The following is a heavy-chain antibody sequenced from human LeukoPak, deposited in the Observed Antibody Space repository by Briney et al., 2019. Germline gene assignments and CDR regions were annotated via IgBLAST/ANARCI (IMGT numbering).Heavy chain of an antibody. CDR2: INPNSGGT. Sequence: ASVKVSCKASGYTFTSYYMHWVRQAPGQGLEWMGWINPNSGGTNYAQKFQGRVTMTRDTSISTAYMELSRLRSDDTAVYYCASYRTTSTIRNYWGQGTLVTVSS. V-gene: IGHV1-2*02. CDR3: ASYRTTSTIRNY. CDR1: GYTFTSYY. J-gene: IGHJ4*02. D-gene: IGHD2/OR15-2a*01.